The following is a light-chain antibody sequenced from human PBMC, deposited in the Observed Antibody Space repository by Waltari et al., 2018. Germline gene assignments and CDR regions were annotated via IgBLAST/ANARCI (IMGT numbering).Light chain of an antibody. V-gene: IGLV2-8*01. J-gene: IGLJ2*01. CDR2: EVS. CDR3: SSYAGGNDVG. Sequence: QSALTQPPSASGSPGQSVTIPCTGTSTDVGVYNHVSWYQQFPGKAPKLIICEVSKRPRGVPDRLSGSKAGNTASLTVSGLQAEDEGYYYCSSYAGGNDVGFGGGTKLTVL. CDR1: STDVGVYNH.